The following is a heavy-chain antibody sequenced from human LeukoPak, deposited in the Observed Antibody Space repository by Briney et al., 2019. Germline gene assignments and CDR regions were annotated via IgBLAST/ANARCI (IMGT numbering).Heavy chain of an antibody. Sequence: GGSLRLSCGGSGFTSSSYAMSWVRQAPGKGLEWVSAISGSGTDTLYANSVKGRFTISRDNPKNTLYLQMNSLRAEDTAVYYCAKGGGSSCYSPSDYWGQGTLVTVSS. CDR1: GFTSSSYA. CDR3: AKGGGSSCYSPSDY. J-gene: IGHJ4*02. V-gene: IGHV3-23*01. CDR2: ISGSGTDT. D-gene: IGHD2-15*01.